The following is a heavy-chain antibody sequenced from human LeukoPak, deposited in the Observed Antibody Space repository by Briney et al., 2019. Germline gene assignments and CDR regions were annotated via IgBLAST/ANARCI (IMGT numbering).Heavy chain of an antibody. CDR1: GFTFSRHG. J-gene: IGHJ3*01. CDR2: IWSHGNRR. V-gene: IGHV3-33*08. D-gene: IGHD6-25*01. Sequence: GGSLRLSCAPSGFTFSRHGMHWVRQAPGKGLEWVAVIWSHGNRRHHADSVEGRFTISRDNSKSILYLQMNNLRAEDTALYYCARDSAADDNDFDVWGQGTMVTVSS. CDR3: ARDSAADDNDFDV.